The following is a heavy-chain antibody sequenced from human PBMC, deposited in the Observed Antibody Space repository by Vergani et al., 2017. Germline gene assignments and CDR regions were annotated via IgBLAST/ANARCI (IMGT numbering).Heavy chain of an antibody. CDR3: VKDMYSSPYYYYMYV. CDR2: INWNSGNV. V-gene: IGHV3-9*01. D-gene: IGHD6-13*01. CDR1: GFTFNDYA. Sequence: EVQLVESGGGLVQPGRSLRLSCAASGFTFNDYAMHWVRQAPGKGLEWVSSINWNSGNVGYADSVKGRFTISRDNAKNSLFLQMNSLTTEDTALYYCVKDMYSSPYYYYMYVWGKGTTVTVSS. J-gene: IGHJ6*03.